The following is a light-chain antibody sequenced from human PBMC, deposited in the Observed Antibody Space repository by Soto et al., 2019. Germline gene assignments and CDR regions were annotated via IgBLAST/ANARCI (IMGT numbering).Light chain of an antibody. CDR1: SSDVGGYNY. V-gene: IGLV2-11*01. J-gene: IGLJ2*01. Sequence: QSVLTQPRSVSGSPGQSVTISCTGTSSDVGGYNYVSWYQQHPGKAPKLMIYDVSKRPSGVPDLFSGSKSGNTASLTISGFQAEDEADYYCCSYAGSDTLIFGGGTKLTVL. CDR2: DVS. CDR3: CSYAGSDTLI.